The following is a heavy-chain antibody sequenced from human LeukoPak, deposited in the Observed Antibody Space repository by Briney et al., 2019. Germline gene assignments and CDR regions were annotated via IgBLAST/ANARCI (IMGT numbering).Heavy chain of an antibody. V-gene: IGHV3-7*01. CDR1: GFTFSSYW. Sequence: PGGSLRLSCAASGFTFSSYWMSWVRQAPGKGLEWVANIKQDGSEKYYVDSVKGRFTISRDNAKNSLYLQMNSLRAEDTAVYYCARVSSGIWWNFDYWGQGTLVTVSS. CDR2: IKQDGSEK. D-gene: IGHD3-10*01. CDR3: ARVSSGIWWNFDY. J-gene: IGHJ4*02.